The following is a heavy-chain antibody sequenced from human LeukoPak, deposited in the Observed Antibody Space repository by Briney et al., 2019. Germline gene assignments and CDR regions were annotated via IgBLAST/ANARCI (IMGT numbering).Heavy chain of an antibody. Sequence: GGSLRLSCAASGFTFSTSWMHWVRRAPGKGLVWVSRINSDGSSTSYADSVKGRFTISRDNAKNTLYLQMNSLRAEDTAVYYCASCSGWHYYFDYWGQGTLVTVSS. V-gene: IGHV3-74*01. J-gene: IGHJ4*02. CDR1: GFTFSTSW. CDR2: INSDGSST. D-gene: IGHD6-19*01. CDR3: ASCSGWHYYFDY.